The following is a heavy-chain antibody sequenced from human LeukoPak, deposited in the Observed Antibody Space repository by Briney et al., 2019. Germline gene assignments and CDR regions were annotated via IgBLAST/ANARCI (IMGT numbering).Heavy chain of an antibody. J-gene: IGHJ6*02. CDR3: ARDKRRFLEWLLVYYYYYGMDV. CDR1: GFTFSNYA. Sequence: GGSLRLSCAASGFTFSNYAMSWVRQAPGKGLEWVAVISYDGSNKYYADSVKGRFTISRDNSKNTLYLQMNSLRAEETAVYYCARDKRRFLEWLLVYYYYYGMDVWGQGTTVTVSS. V-gene: IGHV3-30-3*01. CDR2: ISYDGSNK. D-gene: IGHD3-3*01.